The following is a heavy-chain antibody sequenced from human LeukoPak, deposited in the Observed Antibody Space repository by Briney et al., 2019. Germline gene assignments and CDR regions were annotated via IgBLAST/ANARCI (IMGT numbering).Heavy chain of an antibody. V-gene: IGHV4-59*01. D-gene: IGHD3-3*01. CDR1: GDSMSSYY. J-gene: IGHJ4*02. CDR2: TFYSGST. Sequence: PSETLSLTCTVSGDSMSSYYWSWIRQPPGKGLEWIGYTFYSGSTNYNPSLKSRVTISVDTSKNQFSLKLSSVTAADTAVYYCVRSDDFWSGYYGYWGQGTLVTVSS. CDR3: VRSDDFWSGYYGY.